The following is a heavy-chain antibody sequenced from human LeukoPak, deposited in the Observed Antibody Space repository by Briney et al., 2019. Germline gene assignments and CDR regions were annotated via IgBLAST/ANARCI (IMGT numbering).Heavy chain of an antibody. CDR1: GFNLSSYE. Sequence: GGSLRLSCAASGFNLSSYEMNWVRQAPGKGLEWVSYISGSGSTIYYADSVKGRFTISRDNAKNSLYLQMNSLRAEDTAVYYCARGPHSSGYYGHYFDYWGQGTLVTVSS. V-gene: IGHV3-48*03. D-gene: IGHD3-22*01. J-gene: IGHJ4*02. CDR2: ISGSGSTI. CDR3: ARGPHSSGYYGHYFDY.